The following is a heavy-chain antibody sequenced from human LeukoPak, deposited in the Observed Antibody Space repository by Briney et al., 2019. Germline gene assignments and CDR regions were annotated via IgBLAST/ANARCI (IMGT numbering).Heavy chain of an antibody. V-gene: IGHV3-23*01. D-gene: IGHD3-22*01. Sequence: GGSLRLSCAASGFTFSSYAMSWVRQAPGKGLEWVSAISGSGGSTYYADSVKGRFAISRDSSKNTLYLQMNSLRAEDTAVYYCAKDDSSGYYEYWGQGTLVTVSS. CDR3: AKDDSSGYYEY. J-gene: IGHJ4*02. CDR1: GFTFSSYA. CDR2: ISGSGGST.